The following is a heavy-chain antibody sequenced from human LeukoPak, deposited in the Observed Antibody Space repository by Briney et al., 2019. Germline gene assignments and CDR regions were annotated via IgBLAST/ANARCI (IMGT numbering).Heavy chain of an antibody. CDR2: ISYDGSNK. D-gene: IGHD3-9*01. CDR1: GFTFSSYG. Sequence: GGSLRLSCAASGFTFSSYGMHWVRQAPGKGLEWVAVISYDGSNKYYADSVKGRFTISRDNSKNTLYLQMNSLRAEDTAVYYCAKVALRYFDWLYYFDYWGQGTLVTVSS. CDR3: AKVALRYFDWLYYFDY. J-gene: IGHJ4*02. V-gene: IGHV3-30*18.